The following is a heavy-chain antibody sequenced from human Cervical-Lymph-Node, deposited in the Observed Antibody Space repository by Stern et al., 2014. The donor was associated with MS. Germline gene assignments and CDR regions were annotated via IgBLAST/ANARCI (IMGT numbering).Heavy chain of an antibody. V-gene: IGHV3-30*04. D-gene: IGHD4-11*01. CDR1: GFTFSYST. CDR2: VSYDGSDE. CDR3: ARDRTVTTYYYYYGMDV. J-gene: IGHJ6*02. Sequence: QVQLGQSGGGLVQPGRSLRLSCAASGFTFSYSTMHWVRQAPRKGLEWAATVSYDGSDEYYPDSVKGRFTISRDNSKNTLYLQVNSLRAEDTGVYFCARDRTVTTYYYYYGMDVWGQGTTVTVSS.